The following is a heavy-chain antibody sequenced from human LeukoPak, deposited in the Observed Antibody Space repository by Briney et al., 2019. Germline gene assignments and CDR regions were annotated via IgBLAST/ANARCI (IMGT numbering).Heavy chain of an antibody. D-gene: IGHD3-3*01. V-gene: IGHV4-39*07. CDR2: IYYSGGT. CDR3: ARVNWVSDFWSGGGAFGI. Sequence: SETLSLTCTVSGGSISSSSYYWGWIRQPPGEGLEWIGSIYYSGGTYYNPSLKSRVTISVDTSKNQFSLKLSSVTAADTAVYYCARVNWVSDFWSGGGAFGIWGQGTMVTVSS. J-gene: IGHJ3*02. CDR1: GGSISSSSYY.